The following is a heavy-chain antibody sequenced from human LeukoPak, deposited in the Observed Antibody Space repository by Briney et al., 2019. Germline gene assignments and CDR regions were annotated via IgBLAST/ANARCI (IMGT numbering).Heavy chain of an antibody. CDR3: VRDDGDV. CDR1: GFTFSSYW. Sequence: GGSLRLSCAASGFTFSSYWMSWVRQAPGKGLEWVANIKQDGSEKYSVDSVRDRVTISRDNAKNSLHLQINSLTVEDTAIYYCVRDDGDVWGKGTTVTVSS. J-gene: IGHJ6*04. CDR2: IKQDGSEK. V-gene: IGHV3-7*03.